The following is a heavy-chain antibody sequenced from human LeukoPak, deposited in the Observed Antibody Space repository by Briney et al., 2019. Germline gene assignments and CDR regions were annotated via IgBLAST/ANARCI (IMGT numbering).Heavy chain of an antibody. Sequence: GGSLRLSCAASGFTFSSYGMHWVRQAPGKGLEWVAVISYDGSNKYYADSVKGRFTISKDNSKNTLYLQMNSLRAEDTAVYYCARGGYYFDYWGQGTLVTVSS. J-gene: IGHJ4*02. V-gene: IGHV3-30*03. CDR2: ISYDGSNK. CDR3: ARGGYYFDY. D-gene: IGHD6-25*01. CDR1: GFTFSSYG.